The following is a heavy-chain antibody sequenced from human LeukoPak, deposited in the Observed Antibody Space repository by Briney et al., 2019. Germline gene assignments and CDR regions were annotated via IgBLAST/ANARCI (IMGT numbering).Heavy chain of an antibody. CDR2: IFYSGST. Sequence: PSQTLSLTCTVSGASISSGGYYWSWIRQHPGKGLEWIGYIFYSGSTYYNPSLKSRVTISVDTSKNQFSLKLSAVTAADTAVYYCASTVVNNWFDPWGQGTLVTVSS. J-gene: IGHJ5*02. V-gene: IGHV4-31*03. CDR1: GASISSGGYY. D-gene: IGHD3-22*01. CDR3: ASTVVNNWFDP.